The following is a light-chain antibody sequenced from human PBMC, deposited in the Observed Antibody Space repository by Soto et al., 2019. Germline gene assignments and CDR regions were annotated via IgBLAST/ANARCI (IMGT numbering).Light chain of an antibody. Sequence: EIVLTQSPGTLSLSPGERATLSCRASQSLSSYLAWYQQKPGQAPRLLIYAASSRATGIPDRFSGSGSGTDFTLTISRLEPEDFAVYYCQHYGSSARTFDQGTKLEIK. V-gene: IGKV3-20*01. CDR3: QHYGSSART. J-gene: IGKJ2*01. CDR1: QSLSSY. CDR2: AAS.